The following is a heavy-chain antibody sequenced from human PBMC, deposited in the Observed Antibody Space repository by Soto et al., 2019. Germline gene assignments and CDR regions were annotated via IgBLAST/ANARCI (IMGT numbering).Heavy chain of an antibody. D-gene: IGHD4-4*01. J-gene: IGHJ6*02. CDR3: ARGSSYSNYYYYGMDV. Sequence: LSLTCAFSGGAISLYNWWSWVRQPPGKGLEWIGEIYHSGNTNYNPSLKSRVTISVDKSKNQFSLKLSSLTAADTAVYYCARGSSYSNYYYYGMDVWGQGTTVTVSS. V-gene: IGHV4-4*02. CDR1: GGAISLYNW. CDR2: IYHSGNT.